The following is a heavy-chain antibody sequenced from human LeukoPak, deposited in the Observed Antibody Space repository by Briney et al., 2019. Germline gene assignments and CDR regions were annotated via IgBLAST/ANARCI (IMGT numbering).Heavy chain of an antibody. J-gene: IGHJ4*02. Sequence: SETLPLTCTVSGGSISSGGYYWSWIRQHPGKGLEWIGYIYYSGSTYYNPSLKSRVTISVDTSKNQFSLKLSSVTAADTAVHYCARDPGYYFDYWGQGTLVTVSS. D-gene: IGHD3-10*01. V-gene: IGHV4-31*03. CDR3: ARDPGYYFDY. CDR1: GGSISSGGYY. CDR2: IYYSGST.